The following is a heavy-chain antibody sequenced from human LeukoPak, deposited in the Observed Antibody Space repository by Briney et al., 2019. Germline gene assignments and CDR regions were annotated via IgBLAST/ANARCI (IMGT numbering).Heavy chain of an antibody. D-gene: IGHD3-9*01. CDR2: IGASGGST. CDR1: GFTFSSYS. Sequence: GGSLRLSCAASGFTFSSYSMHWVRQAPGKGLEWVSGIGASGGSTYYADSVKGRFTISRDNSKNTLYLQMNSLRTEDTAVYYCAKAEGYDILTGLDYWGQGTLVTVSS. J-gene: IGHJ4*02. V-gene: IGHV3-23*01. CDR3: AKAEGYDILTGLDY.